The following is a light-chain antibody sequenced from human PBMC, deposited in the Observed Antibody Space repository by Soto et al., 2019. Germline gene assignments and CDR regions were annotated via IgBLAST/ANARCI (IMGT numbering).Light chain of an antibody. J-gene: IGKJ1*01. CDR3: QQHGSSPRT. Sequence: EIVLTQSPGTLSLSPGERATLSCRASQSVSTTYLAWYQQKTDQAPRLLIYAASSRATGIPDRFSGSGSGTDFTLTINSLQSEDSAVYYCQQHGSSPRTFGQGTKVDIK. CDR2: AAS. CDR1: QSVSTTY. V-gene: IGKV3-20*01.